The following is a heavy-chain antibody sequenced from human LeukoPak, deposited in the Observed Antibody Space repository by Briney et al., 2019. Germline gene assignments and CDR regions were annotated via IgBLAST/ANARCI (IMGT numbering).Heavy chain of an antibody. CDR1: GGSISSGGYS. Sequence: PSETLSLTCAVSGGSISSGGYSWSWIRQPPGKSLEWIGYIYHSGSTYYNPSLKSRVTISVDRSKNQFSLKLSSVTAADTAVYYCASAYGRLGELSLYYWGQGTLVTVSS. CDR2: IYHSGST. CDR3: ASAYGRLGELSLYY. J-gene: IGHJ4*02. D-gene: IGHD3-16*02. V-gene: IGHV4-30-2*01.